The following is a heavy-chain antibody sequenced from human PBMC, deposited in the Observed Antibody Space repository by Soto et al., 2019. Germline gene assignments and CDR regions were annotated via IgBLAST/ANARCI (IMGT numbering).Heavy chain of an antibody. CDR2: INVYNGDR. V-gene: IGHV1-18*01. CDR3: ARLQWCGDRMLNCFDP. J-gene: IGHJ5*02. D-gene: IGHD2-21*02. CDR1: GYIFTKYG. Sequence: QVQVVQSGPELKKPGASVKVSCKAQGYIFTKYGIGWVRQAPGHGLEWMGLINVYNGDRKVAQKFQDRVSMTTDTASDKAYMELKSLRSGDTAVYNCARLQWCGDRMLNCFDPWGQGHLVNVSS.